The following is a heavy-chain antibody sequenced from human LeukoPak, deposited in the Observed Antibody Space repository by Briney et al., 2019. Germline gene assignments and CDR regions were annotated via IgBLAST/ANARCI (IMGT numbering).Heavy chain of an antibody. Sequence: PSETLSLTCTVSGGSISSSSYYWGWIRQPPGKGLEWIGSIYYSGSTYYNPSLKSRVTISVDTSKNQFSLKLSSVTAADTAVYYCARPTATGGAFDIWGQGTMVTVSS. CDR1: GGSISSSSYY. V-gene: IGHV4-39*07. D-gene: IGHD1-14*01. J-gene: IGHJ3*02. CDR2: IYYSGST. CDR3: ARPTATGGAFDI.